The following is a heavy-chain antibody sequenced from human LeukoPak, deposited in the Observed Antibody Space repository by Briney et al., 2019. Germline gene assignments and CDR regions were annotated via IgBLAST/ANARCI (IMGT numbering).Heavy chain of an antibody. CDR1: GFTFSSYE. CDR2: ISSSGSTI. Sequence: GGSLTLSCAASGFTFSSYEMNWVRQAPGKGLEWVSSISSSGSTIYYADSVKGRFTISRDNAKNSLYLQMNSLRAEDTAVYYCARASWRVGYFDYWGQGTLVTVSS. J-gene: IGHJ4*02. V-gene: IGHV3-48*03. CDR3: ARASWRVGYFDY. D-gene: IGHD1-26*01.